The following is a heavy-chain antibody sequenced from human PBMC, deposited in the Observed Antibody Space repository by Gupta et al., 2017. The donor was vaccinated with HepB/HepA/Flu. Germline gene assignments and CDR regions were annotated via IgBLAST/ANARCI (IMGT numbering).Heavy chain of an antibody. CDR1: GFTVSSNY. V-gene: IGHV3-66*01. CDR2: IYSGGST. Sequence: EVQLVESGGGLVQPGGSLRLSCAASGFTVSSNYMSWVRQAPGKGLEGVSVIYSGGSTYYADSVKGRFTISRDNSKNTLYLQMNSLRAEDTAVYYCARDGFGVYGMDVWGQGTTVTVSS. D-gene: IGHD3-16*01. J-gene: IGHJ6*02. CDR3: ARDGFGVYGMDV.